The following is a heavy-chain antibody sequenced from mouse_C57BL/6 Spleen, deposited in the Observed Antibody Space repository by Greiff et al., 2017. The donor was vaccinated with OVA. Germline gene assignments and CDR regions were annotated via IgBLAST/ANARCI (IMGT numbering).Heavy chain of an antibody. V-gene: IGHV1-50*01. D-gene: IGHD2-4*01. J-gene: IGHJ3*01. Sequence: QVQLQQPGAELVKPGASVKLSCKASGYTFTSYWMQWVKQRPGQGLEWIGELDPSDSYTNYNQKFKGKATLTVDTSSSTAYMQLNSLTSEDAAVDYCDSQPLYCDYDRVLADWGQGTLVTVSA. CDR1: GYTFTSYW. CDR3: DSQPLYCDYDRVLAD. CDR2: LDPSDSYT.